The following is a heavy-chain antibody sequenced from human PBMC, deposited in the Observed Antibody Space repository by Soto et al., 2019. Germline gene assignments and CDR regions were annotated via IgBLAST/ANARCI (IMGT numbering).Heavy chain of an antibody. V-gene: IGHV1-69*06. CDR2: IIPIFGTA. CDR3: ARDRPSGYESTSFDY. Sequence: SVKVSCKASGGTFSSYAISWVRQAPGQGLEWMGGIIPIFGTANYAQKFQGRVTITADKSTSTAYMELSSLRAEDTAVYYCARDRPSGYESTSFDYWGQGTLVTV. D-gene: IGHD5-12*01. J-gene: IGHJ4*02. CDR1: GGTFSSYA.